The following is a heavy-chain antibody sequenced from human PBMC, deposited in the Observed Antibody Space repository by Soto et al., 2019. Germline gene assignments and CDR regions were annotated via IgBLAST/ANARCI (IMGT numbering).Heavy chain of an antibody. J-gene: IGHJ4*02. D-gene: IGHD6-19*01. CDR2: IWYDGSRT. CDR3: ASEQIGVAGSTYDY. V-gene: IGHV3-33*01. Sequence: QVQLVESGGGVVQPGTSLRLSCAASGFTFSTYGMHWVRQAPGKGLDWVALIWYDGSRTHYAESVKGRFTISRDNSKNTLLLQMNSLRFEDTAVYYCASEQIGVAGSTYDYWGQGTLVTVSS. CDR1: GFTFSTYG.